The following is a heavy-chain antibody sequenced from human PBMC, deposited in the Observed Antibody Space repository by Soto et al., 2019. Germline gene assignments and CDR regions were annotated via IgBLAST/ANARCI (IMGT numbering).Heavy chain of an antibody. CDR3: AREVRDSSGYDNWFDP. J-gene: IGHJ5*02. CDR2: IYYSGST. D-gene: IGHD3-22*01. CDR1: GGSISSGDYY. Sequence: SETLSLTCTVSGGSISSGDYYWSWIRQPPGKGLEWIGYIYYSGSTYYNPSLKSRVTISVDTSKNQFSLKLSSVTAADTAVYYCAREVRDSSGYDNWFDPWGQGTLVTVSS. V-gene: IGHV4-30-4*01.